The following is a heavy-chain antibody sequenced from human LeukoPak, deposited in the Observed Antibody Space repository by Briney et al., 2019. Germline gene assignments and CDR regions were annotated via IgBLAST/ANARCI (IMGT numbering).Heavy chain of an antibody. V-gene: IGHV3-74*01. Sequence: GGSLRLSCAASGFTFSSYWMHWVRQAPGKGLVWVSRINSDGSSTNYADSVKGRFTISRDNAKNTLHLQVNSLRAEDTAVYYCASGGNFGVRFVYWGQGTLVTVSS. D-gene: IGHD4-23*01. CDR3: ASGGNFGVRFVY. J-gene: IGHJ4*02. CDR1: GFTFSSYW. CDR2: INSDGSST.